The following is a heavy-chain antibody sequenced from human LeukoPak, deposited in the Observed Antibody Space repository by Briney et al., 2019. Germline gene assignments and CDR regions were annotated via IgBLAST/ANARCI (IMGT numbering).Heavy chain of an antibody. CDR3: TRLGPQSTVVTVAFDI. CDR2: IRSKAGNYAT. V-gene: IGHV3-73*01. D-gene: IGHD2-21*02. CDR1: GFTFSDSA. J-gene: IGHJ3*02. Sequence: GGSLRLSCAASGFTFSDSAIHWVRQASGEGLEWVGRIRSKAGNYATADAVAVAGRFTISRDDSKNAAYLQMNGLKTEDTAVYYCTRLGPQSTVVTVAFDIWGQGTMVTVSS.